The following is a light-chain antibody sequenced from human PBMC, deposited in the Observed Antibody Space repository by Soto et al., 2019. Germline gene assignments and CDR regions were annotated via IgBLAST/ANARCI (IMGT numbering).Light chain of an antibody. J-gene: IGKJ1*01. CDR1: QSVSSN. CDR3: QHYGTSPQT. V-gene: IGKV3-15*01. CDR2: GAS. Sequence: EIVMTQSPATLSVSPGERATLSCRASQSVSSNLAWYQQKPGQAPRLLIYGASTRATGIPARFSGSGSGTEFTLTITRLEPEDFAVYYCQHYGTSPQTFGQGTKVDI.